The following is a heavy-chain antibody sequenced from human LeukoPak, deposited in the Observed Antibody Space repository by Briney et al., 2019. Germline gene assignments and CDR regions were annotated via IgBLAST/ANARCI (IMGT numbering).Heavy chain of an antibody. CDR3: AAIRNGYNWNSFDY. CDR2: IIPIFGTA. D-gene: IGHD1-7*01. CDR1: GGTFSSYA. Sequence: SVKVSCKASGGTFSSYAISWVRQAPGQGLEWMGGIIPIFGTANYAQKFQGRVTITADESTSTAYMELSSLRSEDTAVYYCAAIRNGYNWNSFDYWGQGTLVSVSS. J-gene: IGHJ4*02. V-gene: IGHV1-69*13.